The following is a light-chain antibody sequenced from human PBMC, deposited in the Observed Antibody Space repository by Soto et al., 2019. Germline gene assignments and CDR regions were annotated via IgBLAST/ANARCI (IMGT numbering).Light chain of an antibody. J-gene: IGKJ5*01. CDR3: QQANSFTLT. CDR2: AAS. CDR1: QSISSY. Sequence: DLQMSKSPSSLSASVGDRVTITCRASQSISSYLNWYQQKPGKAPKLLIYAASSLQSGVPSRFSGSGSGTDFTLTISSLKNEDFATYDCQQANSFTLTFGQGTRLEIK. V-gene: IGKV1-39*01.